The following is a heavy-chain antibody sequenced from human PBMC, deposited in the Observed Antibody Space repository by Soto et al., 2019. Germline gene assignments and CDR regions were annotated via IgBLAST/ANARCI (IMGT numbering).Heavy chain of an antibody. CDR3: ARDLEYSGYGEDDAFDI. Sequence: EVQLVESGGGLVQPGGSLRLSCAASGFTFSSYSMNWVRQAPGKGLEWVSYISSSSSTIYYADSGKGRFTISRDNAKNSLYLQMNSLRAEDTAVYYCARDLEYSGYGEDDAFDIWGQGTMVTVSS. CDR1: GFTFSSYS. D-gene: IGHD5-12*01. CDR2: ISSSSSTI. J-gene: IGHJ3*02. V-gene: IGHV3-48*01.